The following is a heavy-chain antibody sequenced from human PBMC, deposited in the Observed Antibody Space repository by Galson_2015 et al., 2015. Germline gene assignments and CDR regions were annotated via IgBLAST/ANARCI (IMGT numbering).Heavy chain of an antibody. D-gene: IGHD1-1*01. CDR1: GYTFTSYG. V-gene: IGHV1-18*04. CDR2: ISAYNGNT. CDR3: ARVQLDNYYYYGMDV. J-gene: IGHJ6*02. Sequence: SVKVSCKASGYTFTSYGISWVRQAPGQGLEWMGWISAYNGNTNYAQKLQDRVTMTTDTSTSTAYMELRSLRSDDTAVYYCARVQLDNYYYYGMDVWGQGTTVTVSS.